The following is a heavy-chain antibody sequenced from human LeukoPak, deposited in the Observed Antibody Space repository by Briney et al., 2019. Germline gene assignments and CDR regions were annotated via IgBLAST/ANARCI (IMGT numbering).Heavy chain of an antibody. J-gene: IGHJ5*02. CDR2: IRYDGTNK. V-gene: IGHV3-30*02. D-gene: IGHD6-19*01. Sequence: PGGSLRLSCAASGFTFSTYGMHWVRQAPGKGPEWVAFIRYDGTNKYYADSVKGRFTISRDNSKNTLYLQMNSLRAEDTSVYYCAKESTSWSLRGLYNWFDPWGQGTLVTVSS. CDR1: GFTFSTYG. CDR3: AKESTSWSLRGLYNWFDP.